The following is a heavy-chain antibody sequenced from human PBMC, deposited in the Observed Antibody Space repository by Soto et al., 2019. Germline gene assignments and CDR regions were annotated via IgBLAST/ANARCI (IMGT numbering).Heavy chain of an antibody. J-gene: IGHJ4*02. CDR1: GLTFSTYG. V-gene: IGHV3-30*18. Sequence: VQLVESGGGVVQPGRSLRLSCAVSGLTFSTYGFHWVRQAPGKGLEWVAVISYDVRKTHYADSVRGRFTISRDNSKSTLYLQMNDLRADDTALYYCAKDSLGGMDTVMMPGNDWGQGTLVTVSS. CDR2: ISYDVRKT. CDR3: AKDSLGGMDTVMMPGND. D-gene: IGHD4-17*01.